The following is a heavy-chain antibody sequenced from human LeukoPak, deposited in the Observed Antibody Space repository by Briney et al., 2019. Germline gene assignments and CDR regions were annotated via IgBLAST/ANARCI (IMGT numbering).Heavy chain of an antibody. Sequence: PSETLSLTCTVSGGPISCGNYYWSWIRQPPGKGLEWIGYIYYSGSTNYNPSLKSRVTISVDTSKNQFSLKLSSVTAADTAVYYCARAPRYYFDYWGQGTLVTVSS. CDR1: GGPISCGNYY. V-gene: IGHV4-61*01. J-gene: IGHJ4*02. CDR2: IYYSGST. CDR3: ARAPRYYFDY.